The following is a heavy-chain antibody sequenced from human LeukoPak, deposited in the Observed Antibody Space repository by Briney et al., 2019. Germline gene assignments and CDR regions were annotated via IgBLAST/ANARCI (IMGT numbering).Heavy chain of an antibody. CDR1: GFTFSSYW. J-gene: IGHJ4*02. CDR3: ARGPYCTSTSCQGR. CDR2: INSDGSST. D-gene: IGHD2-2*01. V-gene: IGHV3-74*01. Sequence: PGXSLRLSCAASGFTFSSYWMHWVRHAPGKGLVWVSRINSDGSSTSYADSVKGRFTISRDNAKNTLYLQMNSLRAEDTAVYYCARGPYCTSTSCQGRWGQGTLVTVSS.